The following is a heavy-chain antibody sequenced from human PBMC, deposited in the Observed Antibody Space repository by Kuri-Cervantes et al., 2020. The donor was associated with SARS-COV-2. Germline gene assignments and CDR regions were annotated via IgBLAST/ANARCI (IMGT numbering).Heavy chain of an antibody. Sequence: SVKVSCKASGGTFSSYALSWVRQAPGQGHEWMGGIIPIIGTPNYAQKFQGRVTMTRNTSISTAYMELSSLRSEDTAVYYCARSRITIFGVVTIPLDYWGQGTLVTVSS. CDR1: GGTFSSYA. CDR2: IIPIIGTP. V-gene: IGHV1-69*05. CDR3: ARSRITIFGVVTIPLDY. J-gene: IGHJ4*02. D-gene: IGHD3-3*01.